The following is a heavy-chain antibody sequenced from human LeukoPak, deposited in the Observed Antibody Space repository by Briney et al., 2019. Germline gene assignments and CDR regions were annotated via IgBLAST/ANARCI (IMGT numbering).Heavy chain of an antibody. CDR3: AKEVLGYFDF. J-gene: IGHJ4*02. CDR1: GFTFSNYA. D-gene: IGHD4/OR15-4a*01. V-gene: IGHV3-23*01. CDR2: ITTNGRST. Sequence: GGSLRLSCAASGFTFSNYAMSWVRQAPGKGLEWVSAITTNGRSTYYADSVKGRFTISRDNSKDTFYLQMNNLRAEDTALYYCAKEVLGYFDFWGQGTQVTVSS.